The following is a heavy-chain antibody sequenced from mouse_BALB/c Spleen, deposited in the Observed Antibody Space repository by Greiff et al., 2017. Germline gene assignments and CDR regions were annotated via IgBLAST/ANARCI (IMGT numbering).Heavy chain of an antibody. CDR3: ARCNYYGSSYYDY. Sequence: DVMLVESGGGLVQPGGSRKLSCAASGFTFSSFGMHWVRQAPEKGLEWVAYISSGSSTIYYADTVKGRFTISRDNPKNTLFLQMTSLRSEDTAMYYCARCNYYGSSYYDYWGQGTTLTVSS. CDR2: ISSGSSTI. J-gene: IGHJ2*01. D-gene: IGHD1-1*01. CDR1: GFTFSSFG. V-gene: IGHV5-17*02.